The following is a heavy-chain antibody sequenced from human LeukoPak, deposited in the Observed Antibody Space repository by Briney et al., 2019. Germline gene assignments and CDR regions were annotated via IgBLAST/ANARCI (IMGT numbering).Heavy chain of an antibody. J-gene: IGHJ4*02. Sequence: SETLSLTCAVYGGSFSGYYWSWIRQPPGKGLKWIGEINHSGSTNYNPSLKSRVTISVDTSKNQFSLKLSSVTAADTAVYYCARVGADGSGFLFDYWGQGTLVTVSS. D-gene: IGHD3-10*01. V-gene: IGHV4-34*01. CDR1: GGSFSGYY. CDR3: ARVGADGSGFLFDY. CDR2: INHSGST.